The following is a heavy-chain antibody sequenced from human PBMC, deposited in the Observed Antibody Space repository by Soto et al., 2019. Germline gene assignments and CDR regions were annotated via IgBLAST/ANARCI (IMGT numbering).Heavy chain of an antibody. Sequence: SVKVSCKASAGTFISYAISWVRQAPGQGLEWMGGISAIYGNTNYAQKLQGRVTMTADTSTSTAYMELRSLRSDDTAVYYCAREGRGWYVVYWGQGTLVTVSS. D-gene: IGHD6-19*01. CDR3: AREGRGWYVVY. J-gene: IGHJ4*02. V-gene: IGHV1-18*01. CDR2: ISAIYGNT. CDR1: AGTFISYA.